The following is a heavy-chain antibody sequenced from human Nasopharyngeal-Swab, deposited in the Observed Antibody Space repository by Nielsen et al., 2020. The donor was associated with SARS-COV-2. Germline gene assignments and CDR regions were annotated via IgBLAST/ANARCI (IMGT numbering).Heavy chain of an antibody. CDR2: ISYDGSNK. D-gene: IGHD6-19*01. J-gene: IGHJ4*02. CDR3: ARDPLAVAGIGEVVDY. CDR1: GFTFSSYA. Sequence: GESLKISCAASGFTFSSYAMHWVRQAPGKGLEWVAVISYDGSNKYYADSVKGRFTISRDNAKNSLYLQMNSLRAEDTAVYYCARDPLAVAGIGEVVDYWGQGTLVTVSS. V-gene: IGHV3-30*04.